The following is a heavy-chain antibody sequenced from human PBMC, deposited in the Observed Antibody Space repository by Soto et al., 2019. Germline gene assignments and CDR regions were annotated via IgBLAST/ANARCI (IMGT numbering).Heavy chain of an antibody. CDR3: ASCYNYDVWSRYAFAI. CDR1: GYTFTSYA. CDR2: INAGNGNT. J-gene: IGHJ3*02. D-gene: IGHD3-3*01. V-gene: IGHV1-3*01. Sequence: ASVKVSCKASGYTFTSYAMHWVRQAPGQRLEWMGWINAGNGNTKYSQKFQGRVTITRDTSASTAYMELSSLRSEDTAVYYCASCYNYDVWSRYAFAISGQGTLVTVSS.